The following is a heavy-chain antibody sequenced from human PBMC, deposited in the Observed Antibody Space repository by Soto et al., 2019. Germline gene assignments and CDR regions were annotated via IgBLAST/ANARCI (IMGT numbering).Heavy chain of an antibody. V-gene: IGHV1-3*01. CDR3: GKDSATAGVLYYFDY. J-gene: IGHJ4*02. Sequence: ASVKVSCQASGYTFTSYAMHWVRQAPGQRLEWMGWINAGNGNTKYSQKFQGRVTITRDTSASTAYMELSSLRSEDTAVYYCGKDSATAGVLYYFDYWGQGTLVTVSS. CDR2: INAGNGNT. D-gene: IGHD6-13*01. CDR1: GYTFTSYA.